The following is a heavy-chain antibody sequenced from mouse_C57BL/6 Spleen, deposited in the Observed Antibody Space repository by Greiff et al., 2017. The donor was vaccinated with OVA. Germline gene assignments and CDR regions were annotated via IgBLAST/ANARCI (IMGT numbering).Heavy chain of an antibody. CDR2: IDPSDSYT. CDR3: ARSLYYYDSSYYFDY. CDR1: GYTFTSYW. J-gene: IGHJ2*01. V-gene: IGHV1-59*01. Sequence: QVQLQQPGAELVRPGTSVKLSCKASGYTFTSYWMHWVKQRPGQGLEWIGVIDPSDSYTNYNQKFKGKATLTVDTSSSTAYMQLSSLTSEDPAVYYCARSLYYYDSSYYFDYWGQGTTLTVSS. D-gene: IGHD1-1*01.